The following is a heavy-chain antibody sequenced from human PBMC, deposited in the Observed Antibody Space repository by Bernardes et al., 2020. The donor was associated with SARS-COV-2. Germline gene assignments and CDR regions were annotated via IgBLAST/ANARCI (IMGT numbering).Heavy chain of an antibody. J-gene: IGHJ4*02. V-gene: IGHV3-48*02. Sequence: GGSLRLSCAASGFTFSSYSMNWVRQAPGKGLEWVSYISSSSSTIYYADSVKGRFTISRDNAKNSLYLQMNSLRDEDTAVYYCASDYYDSSGYYRGGYWGQGTLVTVSS. CDR2: ISSSSSTI. D-gene: IGHD3-22*01. CDR1: GFTFSSYS. CDR3: ASDYYDSSGYYRGGY.